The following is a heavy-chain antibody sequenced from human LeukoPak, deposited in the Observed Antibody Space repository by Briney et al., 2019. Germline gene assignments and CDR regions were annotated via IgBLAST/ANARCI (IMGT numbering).Heavy chain of an antibody. CDR3: ARERGWGAPYFYGVDV. CDR2: IHSDNTGGTT. D-gene: IGHD3-16*01. J-gene: IGHJ6*02. V-gene: IGHV3-66*01. Sequence: GGSLRLSCAASGFTLSSNYMGWVRQAPGKGLEWVLVIHSDNTGGTTYYADSVQGRFTISRDNSKNTLYLQMNSLRAEDTAVYYCARERGWGAPYFYGVDVWGQGTTVTVSS. CDR1: GFTLSSNY.